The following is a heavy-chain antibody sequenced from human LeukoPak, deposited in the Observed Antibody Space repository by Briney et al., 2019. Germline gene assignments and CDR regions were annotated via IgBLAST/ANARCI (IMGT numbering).Heavy chain of an antibody. D-gene: IGHD1-26*01. CDR1: GFTLRSYT. Sequence: GGSLRLSCAASGFTLRSYTMNWVRQAPGKGLEWVSSISSSSSYIYYADSVKGRFTISRDNAKNSLYLQMNSLRAEDTAVYYCARGVRGWELVYDAFDIWGQGTMVTVSS. CDR3: ARGVRGWELVYDAFDI. CDR2: ISSSSSYI. V-gene: IGHV3-21*01. J-gene: IGHJ3*02.